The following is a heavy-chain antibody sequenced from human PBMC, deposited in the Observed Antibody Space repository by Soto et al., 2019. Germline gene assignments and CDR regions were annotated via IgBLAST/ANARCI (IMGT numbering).Heavy chain of an antibody. CDR1: GYTFTRYT. J-gene: IGHJ5*02. Sequence: ASVKVSCKASGYTFTRYTINWVRQAPGQGLELMGWISAYDGKTTYAEKFQGRVTLTTDTSTSTAYMELRSLRSDDTAIYYCARDPHEFWTSYWFDPWGQGTPVTVSS. V-gene: IGHV1-18*01. D-gene: IGHD3-3*01. CDR3: ARDPHEFWTSYWFDP. CDR2: ISAYDGKT.